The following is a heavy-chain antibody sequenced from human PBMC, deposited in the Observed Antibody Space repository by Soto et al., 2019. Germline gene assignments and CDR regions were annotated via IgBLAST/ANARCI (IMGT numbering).Heavy chain of an antibody. CDR1: GGTFSSYT. CDR3: ARGYYGSGSYYTPNFDY. Sequence: QVQLVQSGAEVKKPGSSVKVSCKASGGTFSSYTISWVRQAPGQGLEWMGRIIPILGIANYAQKFQRRVTITADKSTRTAYMELSSLRSEDTAVYYCARGYYGSGSYYTPNFDYWGQGTLVTVSS. J-gene: IGHJ4*02. CDR2: IIPILGIA. D-gene: IGHD3-10*01. V-gene: IGHV1-69*02.